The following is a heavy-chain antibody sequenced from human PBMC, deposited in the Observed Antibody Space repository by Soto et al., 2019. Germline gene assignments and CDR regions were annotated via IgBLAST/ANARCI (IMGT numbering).Heavy chain of an antibody. CDR3: ARGLVGAANFDY. D-gene: IGHD1-26*01. CDR2: IWYDGTNR. CDR1: GFTFITYG. J-gene: IGHJ4*02. Sequence: QVQLVESGGGVVQPGRSLRLSCAASGFTFITYGMHWVRQAPGMGLEWVAIIWYDGTNRYYADSVKGRFTISRDNSKNTLYLQMNSLRAEDTAVYYCARGLVGAANFDYWGKGTLVTVSS. V-gene: IGHV3-33*01.